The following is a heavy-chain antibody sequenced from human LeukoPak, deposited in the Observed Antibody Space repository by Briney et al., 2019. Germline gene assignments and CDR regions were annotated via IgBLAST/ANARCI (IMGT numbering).Heavy chain of an antibody. CDR1: GFNFDDYA. V-gene: IGHV3-9*01. CDR2: ISTNSGSM. D-gene: IGHD1-1*01. Sequence: GGSLRLSCAASGFNFDDYAMHWVRQAPGKGLEWVSSISTNSGSMDYADSMKGRFVISRDNAKNSLYLQMNSLRPEDTALYYCAKTTGTNDAFDIWGQGTMVTVSS. J-gene: IGHJ3*02. CDR3: AKTTGTNDAFDI.